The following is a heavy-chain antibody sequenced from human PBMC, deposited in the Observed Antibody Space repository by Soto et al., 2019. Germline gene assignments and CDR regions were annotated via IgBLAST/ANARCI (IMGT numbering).Heavy chain of an antibody. V-gene: IGHV3-23*01. Sequence: GGSLRLSCAASGFTFSSYAMSWVRQAPGKGLEWVSAISGSGGSTYYADSVKGRFTISRDNSKNTLYLQMNSLRAEDTAVYYCAKDTYYDFWSGYPTYYYYMDVWGKGTTVTVSS. J-gene: IGHJ6*03. CDR2: ISGSGGST. CDR1: GFTFSSYA. CDR3: AKDTYYDFWSGYPTYYYYMDV. D-gene: IGHD3-3*01.